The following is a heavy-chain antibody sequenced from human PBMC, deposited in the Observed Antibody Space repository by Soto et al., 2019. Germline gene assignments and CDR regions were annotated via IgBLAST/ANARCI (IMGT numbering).Heavy chain of an antibody. CDR1: GFSVSATS. CDR3: ARVNTTLVDHFDC. CDR2: MHRGGST. Sequence: GGSLRLSCVVSGFSVSATSIFWVRQATGKGLEWVSLMHRGGSTDNADSVKGRFTTSRDKSKNTLYLHMNGLRVEDTAVYYCARVNTTLVDHFDCWGQGTLVTVSS. D-gene: IGHD5-18*01. J-gene: IGHJ4*02. V-gene: IGHV3-53*01.